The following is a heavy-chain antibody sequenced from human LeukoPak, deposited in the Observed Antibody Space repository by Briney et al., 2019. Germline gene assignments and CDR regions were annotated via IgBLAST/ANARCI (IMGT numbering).Heavy chain of an antibody. CDR3: ARADSSGYYLVGGFDI. D-gene: IGHD3-22*01. Sequence: GGSLRLSCAASGFTFDEYGMSWVRQVPGKGLEWVGTINGNGGSSSYAGSLKGRFTISRDNARNSLYLQTNSLRAEETAVYYCARADSSGYYLVGGFDIWGQGTMVTVSS. CDR2: INGNGGSS. V-gene: IGHV3-20*04. CDR1: GFTFDEYG. J-gene: IGHJ3*02.